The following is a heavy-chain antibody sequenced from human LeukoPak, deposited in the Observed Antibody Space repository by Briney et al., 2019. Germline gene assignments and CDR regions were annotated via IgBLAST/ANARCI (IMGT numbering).Heavy chain of an antibody. CDR1: GFTFSDYY. J-gene: IGHJ3*02. CDR3: ARGASWQLLGDAFDI. D-gene: IGHD1-26*01. CDR2: ISSSGSTI. Sequence: GGSLRLSCAASGFTFSDYYMSWIRQAPGKGLEWVSYISSSGSTIYYADSVKGRFTISRDNAKNSLYLQMKSLRAEDTAVYYCARGASWQLLGDAFDIWGQGTLVTVSS. V-gene: IGHV3-11*04.